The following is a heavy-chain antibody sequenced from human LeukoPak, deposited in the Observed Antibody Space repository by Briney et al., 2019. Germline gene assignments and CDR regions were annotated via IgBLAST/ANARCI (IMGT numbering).Heavy chain of an antibody. V-gene: IGHV3-74*01. CDR3: APYSSSWLAFDC. CDR1: GFTFSRFW. D-gene: IGHD2-2*01. J-gene: IGHJ4*02. Sequence: GGSLRLSCAVSGFTFSRFWTHWVRQPPGKGLVWVSRINTDGSSTGYADSVKGRFSISRDNAKNRLYLQMDSLRAEDTAVYYCAPYSSSWLAFDCWGQGTQVIVSS. CDR2: INTDGSST.